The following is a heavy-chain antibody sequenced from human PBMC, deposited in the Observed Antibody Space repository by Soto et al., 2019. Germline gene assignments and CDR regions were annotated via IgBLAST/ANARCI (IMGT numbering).Heavy chain of an antibody. V-gene: IGHV3-30*18. CDR3: AKSTDYSPTDY. CDR1: GFTFSSYG. CDR2: ISYDGSNK. Sequence: PGGSLRLSCAASGFTFSSYGMHWVRQAPGKGLEWVAVISYDGSNKYYADSVKGRFTISRDNSKNTLYLQMNSLRAEDTAVYYCAKSTDYSPTDYWGQGILVTVSS. D-gene: IGHD4-4*01. J-gene: IGHJ4*02.